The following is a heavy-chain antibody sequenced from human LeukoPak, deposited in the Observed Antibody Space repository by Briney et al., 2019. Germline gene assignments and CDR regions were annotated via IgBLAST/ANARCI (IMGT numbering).Heavy chain of an antibody. J-gene: IGHJ4*02. CDR1: GGSIISSNYY. V-gene: IGHV4-39*01. CDR2: IYQSGSGSS. CDR3: ASTLRFLPYRRFDY. Sequence: SETLSLTCSVSGGSIISSNYYWGWIRQPPGRGLEWIGSIYQSGSGSSYYNPSLKSRVTIFGDTSKNQFFLRLSSVTAADTAVYYCASTLRFLPYRRFDYWGQGTLVTVPS. D-gene: IGHD3-3*01.